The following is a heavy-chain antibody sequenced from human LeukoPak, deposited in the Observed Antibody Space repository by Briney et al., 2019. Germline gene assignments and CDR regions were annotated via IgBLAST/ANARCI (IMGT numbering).Heavy chain of an antibody. CDR1: GFTFSSYW. CDR2: INSGGSST. D-gene: IGHD6-6*01. Sequence: GGSLRLSCAASGFTFSSYWMHWVRQAPGKGLVWVSRINSGGSSTSYADSVRGRFSISRDTAKNTLYLQMNSLRAEDTAVYYCARGLSGYASSLGYWGQGTLVTVSA. J-gene: IGHJ4*02. V-gene: IGHV3-74*01. CDR3: ARGLSGYASSLGY.